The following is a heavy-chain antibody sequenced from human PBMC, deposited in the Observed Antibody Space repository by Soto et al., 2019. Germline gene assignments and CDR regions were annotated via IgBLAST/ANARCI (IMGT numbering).Heavy chain of an antibody. CDR1: GFTFSSYS. D-gene: IGHD6-13*01. Sequence: GGSLRLSCAASGFTFSSYSMNWVRQAPGKGLEWVSSISSSSSYIYYADSVKGRFTISRDNAKNSLYLQMNSLRAEDTAVYYCARGLSWYGPSDYWGQGTLVTVSS. CDR2: ISSSSSYI. CDR3: ARGLSWYGPSDY. V-gene: IGHV3-21*01. J-gene: IGHJ4*02.